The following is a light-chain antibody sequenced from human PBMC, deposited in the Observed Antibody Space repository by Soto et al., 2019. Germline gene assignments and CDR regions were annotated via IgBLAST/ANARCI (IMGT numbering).Light chain of an antibody. J-gene: IGLJ1*01. CDR3: SYYTSCSIQV. CDR1: SSDVGGYNY. V-gene: IGLV2-14*01. Sequence: QSALTQPASVSGSPGQSITISCTGTSSDVGGYNYVSWYQQHPGKAPKLMIYEVSNRPSGVSNRFSGFKSGNTASLTISGLQAEDEADCYCSYYTSCSIQVFATGSKFAV. CDR2: EVS.